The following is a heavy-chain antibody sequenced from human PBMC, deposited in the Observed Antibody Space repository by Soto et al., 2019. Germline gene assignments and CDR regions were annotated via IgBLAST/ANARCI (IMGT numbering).Heavy chain of an antibody. Sequence: EESLKISCKGSGYSFTSYCIGWVRQMPGKGLEWMGIIYPGDSDTRYSPSFQGQVTISADKSTSTAYLQWSSLKASDTAMYYCARRSTVIPPYYYGMDVWGQGTTVTVSS. CDR1: GYSFTSYC. D-gene: IGHD4-17*01. CDR2: IYPGDSDT. V-gene: IGHV5-51*01. CDR3: ARRSTVIPPYYYGMDV. J-gene: IGHJ6*02.